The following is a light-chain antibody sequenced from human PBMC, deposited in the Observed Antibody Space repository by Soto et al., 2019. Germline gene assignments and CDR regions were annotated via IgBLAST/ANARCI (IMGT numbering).Light chain of an antibody. V-gene: IGKV1-33*01. Sequence: DIQMTQSPSSLSASIGDRVTISCQASQDIGNFLNWYQQKPGKAPYLLIYDASNLDTGVSSRFSGRGSGRQFSITITSLQPDDVATYSCQQYGSLPITFGQGTRLDIK. CDR3: QQYGSLPIT. J-gene: IGKJ5*01. CDR1: QDIGNF. CDR2: DAS.